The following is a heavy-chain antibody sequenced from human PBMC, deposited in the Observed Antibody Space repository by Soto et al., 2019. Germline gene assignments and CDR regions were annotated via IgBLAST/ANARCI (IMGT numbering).Heavy chain of an antibody. Sequence: SLTCTVSGGSISSGGYYWSWIRQHPGKGLEWIGYIYYSGSTYYNPSLKSRVTISVDTSKNQFSLKLSSVTAADTAVYYCARDRRVTDQKYYFDYWGQGTLVTVSS. CDR2: IYYSGST. D-gene: IGHD2-21*02. CDR1: GGSISSGGYY. V-gene: IGHV4-31*03. CDR3: ARDRRVTDQKYYFDY. J-gene: IGHJ4*02.